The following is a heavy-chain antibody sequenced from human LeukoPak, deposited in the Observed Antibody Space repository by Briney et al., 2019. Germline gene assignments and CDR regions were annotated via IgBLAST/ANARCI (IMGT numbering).Heavy chain of an antibody. Sequence: PSETLSLTCAVYGGYFSDYYWSWIRQPPGKGLEWIGEINHSGSTNYNPSLKSRVTISVDTSKNQFSLKLSSVTAADTAVYYCAGDRSYVWGSYRYTVDYFDYWGQGTLVTVSS. V-gene: IGHV4-34*01. D-gene: IGHD3-16*02. CDR3: AGDRSYVWGSYRYTVDYFDY. CDR1: GGYFSDYY. CDR2: INHSGST. J-gene: IGHJ4*02.